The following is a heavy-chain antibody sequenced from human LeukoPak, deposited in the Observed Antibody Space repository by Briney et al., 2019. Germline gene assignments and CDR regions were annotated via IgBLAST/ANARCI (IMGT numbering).Heavy chain of an antibody. CDR2: IYYSGST. J-gene: IGHJ4*02. CDR1: GGSISGGGYY. Sequence: PSQTLSLTCTVSGGSISGGGYYWSWIRQHPGKGLEWIGYIYYSGSTYYNPSLKSRVTISVDTSKNQFSLKLSSVTAADTAVYYCARERSTQLWFFDYWGQGTLVTVSS. CDR3: ARERSTQLWFFDY. V-gene: IGHV4-31*03. D-gene: IGHD5-18*01.